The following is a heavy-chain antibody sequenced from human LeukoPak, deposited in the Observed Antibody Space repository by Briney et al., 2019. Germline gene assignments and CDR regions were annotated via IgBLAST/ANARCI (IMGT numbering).Heavy chain of an antibody. CDR3: ARAISSGWYGVDY. V-gene: IGHV1-46*01. CDR1: GYTFTSYY. J-gene: IGHJ4*02. Sequence: ASVRVSCKASGYTFTSYYMHWVRQAPGQGPEWMGIINPSGGSTSYAQKFQGRVTMTRDTSTSTVYMELSSLRSEDTAVYYCARAISSGWYGVDYWGQGTLVTVSS. CDR2: INPSGGST. D-gene: IGHD6-19*01.